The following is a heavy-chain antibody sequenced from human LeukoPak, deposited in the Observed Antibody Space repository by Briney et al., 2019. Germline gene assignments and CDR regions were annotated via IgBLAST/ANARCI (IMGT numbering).Heavy chain of an antibody. J-gene: IGHJ4*02. CDR1: GFTVSSNY. D-gene: IGHD3-10*01. CDR3: ARDNFYGSGSLY. V-gene: IGHV3-66*01. Sequence: GGSLRLSCAASGFTVSSNYMSWVRQAPGKGLEWVSVIYSGGSTYYADSVRGRFTISRDNSKNTLYLQMNSLRAEDTAVYYCARDNFYGSGSLYWGQGTLVTVSS. CDR2: IYSGGST.